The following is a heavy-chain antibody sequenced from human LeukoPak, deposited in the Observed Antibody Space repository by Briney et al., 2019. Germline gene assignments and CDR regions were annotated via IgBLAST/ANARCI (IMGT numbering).Heavy chain of an antibody. CDR3: ARARPYMDV. Sequence: GGSLRLSCAGSGFTFNTYNMNWVRQAPGKGLEWVSSISSSSSYIYYADSVKGRFTISRDNAKNSLYLQMNSLRAEDTAVYYCARARPYMDVWGKGTTVTISS. J-gene: IGHJ6*03. CDR2: ISSSSSYI. CDR1: GFTFNTYN. V-gene: IGHV3-21*01.